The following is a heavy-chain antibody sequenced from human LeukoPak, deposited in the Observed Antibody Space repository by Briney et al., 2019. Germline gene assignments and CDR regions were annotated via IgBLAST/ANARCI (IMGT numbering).Heavy chain of an antibody. V-gene: IGHV4-39*07. J-gene: IGHJ4*02. D-gene: IGHD3-22*01. Sequence: SETLSLTCTVSGGSISSSTYYWGWIRQPPGKGLEWIGTIYYSGTTYYNPSLKSRVTISIDTSKNQFSLKLSSVTAADTAVYYCARRPTYYYDSSENYWGQGTLVTVSS. CDR1: GGSISSSTYY. CDR2: IYYSGTT. CDR3: ARRPTYYYDSSENY.